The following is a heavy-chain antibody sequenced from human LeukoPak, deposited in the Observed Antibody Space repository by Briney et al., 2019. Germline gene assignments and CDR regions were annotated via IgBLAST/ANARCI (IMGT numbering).Heavy chain of an antibody. D-gene: IGHD6-19*01. CDR3: AREVMGVEVTGTIDY. CDR2: ISGNAGDI. Sequence: PGGSLRLSCAASGFTFSDHYMSWIRQAPGKGLEWVSYISGNAGDIYYADSVKGRFTISRDNARSSLFLQMNSLRADDTAVYYCAREVMGVEVTGTIDYWGQGTLVTVSS. CDR1: GFTFSDHY. J-gene: IGHJ4*02. V-gene: IGHV3-11*01.